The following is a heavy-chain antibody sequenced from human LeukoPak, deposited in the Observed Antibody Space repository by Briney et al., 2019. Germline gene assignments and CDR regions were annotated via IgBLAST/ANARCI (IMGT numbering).Heavy chain of an antibody. CDR1: GGSISSYY. Sequence: SETLSLTCTVSGGSISSYYWSWIRQPPGKGLEWIGYIYYSGSTNYNPSLKGRVTISVDTSKNQFSLKLSSVTAADTAVYYCARSRYSHGHSTDYYFDYWGQGTLVTASS. J-gene: IGHJ4*02. CDR2: IYYSGST. V-gene: IGHV4-59*01. CDR3: ARSRYSHGHSTDYYFDY. D-gene: IGHD5-18*01.